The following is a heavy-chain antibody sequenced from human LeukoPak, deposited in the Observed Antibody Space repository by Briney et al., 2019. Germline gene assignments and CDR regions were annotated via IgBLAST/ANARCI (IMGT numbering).Heavy chain of an antibody. V-gene: IGHV4-34*01. CDR3: ARGPKWLLLGYFDY. Sequence: SETLSLTCADYGGSFSGYYWSWIRQPPGKGLEWIGEINHSGSTNYNPSLKSRVTISVDTSKNQFSLKLSSVTAADTAVYYCARGPKWLLLGYFDYWGQGTLVTVSS. J-gene: IGHJ4*02. CDR1: GGSFSGYY. CDR2: INHSGST. D-gene: IGHD3-22*01.